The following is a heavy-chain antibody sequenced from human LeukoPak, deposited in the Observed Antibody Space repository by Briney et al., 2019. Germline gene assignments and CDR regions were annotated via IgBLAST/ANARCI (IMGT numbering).Heavy chain of an antibody. Sequence: GGSLRLSCAASGFTVSSNYMSWVRQAPGKGLEWVSVIYSGGSTYYADSVKGRFTISRDNSKNTLYLQMNSLRAEDTAVYYCARAPYYYGSGSPFYGMDVWGQGTTVTVSS. J-gene: IGHJ6*02. V-gene: IGHV3-53*01. CDR1: GFTVSSNY. D-gene: IGHD3-10*01. CDR3: ARAPYYYGSGSPFYGMDV. CDR2: IYSGGST.